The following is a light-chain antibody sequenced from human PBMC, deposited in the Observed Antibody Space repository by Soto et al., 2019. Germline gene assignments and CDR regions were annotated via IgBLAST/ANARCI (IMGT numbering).Light chain of an antibody. CDR2: GAS. CDR1: QSVSSN. Sequence: EIVMTQSPANLSVSPGERATLSCRPSQSVSSNLAWYQQKPGQAPRLLIYGASTRATGIPARFSGSGSGTEFTLTISSLQSEDFAVYYCQQYNNWPRTFGQGTKLEIK. CDR3: QQYNNWPRT. J-gene: IGKJ2*01. V-gene: IGKV3-15*01.